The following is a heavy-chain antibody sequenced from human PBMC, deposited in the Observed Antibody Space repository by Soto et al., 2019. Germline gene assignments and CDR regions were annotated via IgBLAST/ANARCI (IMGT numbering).Heavy chain of an antibody. CDR3: ARNSHYDVLTGYSKNAFDI. V-gene: IGHV1-2*02. Sequence: QVQLVQSGAEVKRPGASVKVSCKTSGYTFIGYYVHWVRQAPGQGLEWMGWINPNSGVTNYAQKFNGRVTVTSDTSITTAYMELKRLRSDDTAVYDCARNSHYDVLTGYSKNAFDIWGQGTMFTVS. CDR1: GYTFIGYY. D-gene: IGHD3-9*01. J-gene: IGHJ3*02. CDR2: INPNSGVT.